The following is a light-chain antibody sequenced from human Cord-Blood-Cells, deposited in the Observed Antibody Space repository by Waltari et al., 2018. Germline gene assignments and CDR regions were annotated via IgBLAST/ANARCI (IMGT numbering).Light chain of an antibody. Sequence: QSALTQPPSLSGAPGQRVTISCTGTSSNIGAGYDVHWYQQLPGTAPKLLIWGNSNRPSGVPDRFSGSKSGTSASLAITGVQAEDEADYYCQSYDSSLSGAVFGGGTKLSVL. J-gene: IGLJ3*02. CDR2: GNS. V-gene: IGLV1-40*01. CDR3: QSYDSSLSGAV. CDR1: SSNIGAGYD.